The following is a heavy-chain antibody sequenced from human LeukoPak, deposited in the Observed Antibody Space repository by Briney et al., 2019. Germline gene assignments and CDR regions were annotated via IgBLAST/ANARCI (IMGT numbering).Heavy chain of an antibody. J-gene: IGHJ4*02. CDR2: IYSGGTT. V-gene: IGHV3-53*01. CDR3: AKSDTPWGSWYYFDS. Sequence: GGSLRLSCAVSGFTVSGNYMSWVRQAPGKGLEWVSLIYSGGTTYYADSVKGRFTISRDNSKNTLYLQMNSLRVEDTAVYYCAKSDTPWGSWYYFDSWGQGTLVTVSS. CDR1: GFTVSGNY. D-gene: IGHD6-13*01.